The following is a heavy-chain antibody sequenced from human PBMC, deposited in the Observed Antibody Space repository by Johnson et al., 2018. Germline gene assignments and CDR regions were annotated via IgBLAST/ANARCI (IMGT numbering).Heavy chain of an antibody. CDR2: ISYDGTHK. CDR3: AKDISTSGSCVDY. D-gene: IGHD2/OR15-2a*01. V-gene: IGHV3-30*18. J-gene: IGHJ4*02. Sequence: QVQLVQSGGGVVQPGRSLRLSCAASGFTFSTYGMPWVRQAPGKGLEWGAVISYDGTHKYYADSVKGLFTISRDNAKSPLYLQITRLRAEDTAFYYCAKDISTSGSCVDYWGQGTLVTVSS. CDR1: GFTFSTYG.